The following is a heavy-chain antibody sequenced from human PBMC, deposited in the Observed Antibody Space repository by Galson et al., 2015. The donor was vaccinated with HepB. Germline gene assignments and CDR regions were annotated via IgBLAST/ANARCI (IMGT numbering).Heavy chain of an antibody. Sequence: VKVSCKVSGYTFTDYYVHWVQQAPGKGLEWMGLVDPEDGETIYAEKFQGRVTITADTSTDTAYMELSSLRSEDTAVYYCARGTGTTGFDYWGQGTLVTVSS. CDR1: GYTFTDYY. D-gene: IGHD1-7*01. CDR3: ARGTGTTGFDY. V-gene: IGHV1-69-2*01. J-gene: IGHJ4*02. CDR2: VDPEDGET.